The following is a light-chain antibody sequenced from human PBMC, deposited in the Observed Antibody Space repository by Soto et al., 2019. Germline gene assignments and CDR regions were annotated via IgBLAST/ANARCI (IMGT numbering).Light chain of an antibody. Sequence: QSVLTQPPSVSGAPGQRVTISCTGSSSNIGAGYDVHWYQQLPGTAPKLLIYGNSNRPSGVPDRFSGSKSGTSASLAITRRQAEDEADYYCQSYDSSLSGSVVFGGGTKLTVL. J-gene: IGLJ2*01. CDR3: QSYDSSLSGSVV. V-gene: IGLV1-40*01. CDR2: GNS. CDR1: SSNIGAGYD.